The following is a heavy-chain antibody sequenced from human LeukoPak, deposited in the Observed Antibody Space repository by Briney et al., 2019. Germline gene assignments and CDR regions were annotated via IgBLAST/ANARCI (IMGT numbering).Heavy chain of an antibody. CDR2: IYYIGST. J-gene: IGHJ5*02. CDR3: ARQDSGWYFVDWFDP. CDR1: GGSFSGYY. D-gene: IGHD6-19*01. V-gene: IGHV4-34*01. Sequence: SETLSLTCAVYGGSFSGYYWSWIRQPPGKGLEWIGSIYYIGSTYYNPSLKSRVTISVDTSKNQFSLKLNSVTAADTAVYYCARQDSGWYFVDWFDPLGPGNPGHRLL.